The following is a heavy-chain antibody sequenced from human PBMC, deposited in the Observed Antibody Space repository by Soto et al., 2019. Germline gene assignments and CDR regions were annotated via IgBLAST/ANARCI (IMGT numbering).Heavy chain of an antibody. CDR3: ARGPPLLW. CDR2: IYHSGST. V-gene: IGHV4-30-2*01. CDR1: GGSTANEGYS. Sequence: QSKSHTHPVSGGSTANEGYSWSWIRQPPGKGLECIGYIYHSGSTYYNPSLKSRVTISVDRSKNQFSLKLSSVTAADTAVYYCARGPPLLWWSQGTLVTVSS. D-gene: IGHD2-21*01. J-gene: IGHJ4*02.